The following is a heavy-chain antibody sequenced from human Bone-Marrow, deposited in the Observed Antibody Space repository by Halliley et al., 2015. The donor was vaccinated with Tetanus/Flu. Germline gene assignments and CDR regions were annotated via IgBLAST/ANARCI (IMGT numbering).Heavy chain of an antibody. CDR2: IFPGGSDI. Sequence: LEWMGIIFPGGSDIRYSPSFQGQVPFSVDKSISSAHLQWSSLKASDTAMYYCARHDGETGFDFWGQGTLVTVSS. D-gene: IGHD4-17*01. J-gene: IGHJ4*02. V-gene: IGHV5-51*01. CDR3: ARHDGETGFDF.